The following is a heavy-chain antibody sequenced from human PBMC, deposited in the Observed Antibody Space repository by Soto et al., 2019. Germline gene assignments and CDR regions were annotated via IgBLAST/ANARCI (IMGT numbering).Heavy chain of an antibody. V-gene: IGHV4-31*11. Sequence: SETLSLTCAVSGDSISSLNWWSWIRQHPGKGLEWIGYIYYSGSTYYNPSLKSRVTISVDTSKNQFSLKLSSVTAADTAVYYCARGVTLVRGVIHAPYFDYWGQGALVTVSS. CDR1: GDSISSLNW. J-gene: IGHJ4*02. CDR2: IYYSGST. CDR3: ARGVTLVRGVIHAPYFDY. D-gene: IGHD3-10*01.